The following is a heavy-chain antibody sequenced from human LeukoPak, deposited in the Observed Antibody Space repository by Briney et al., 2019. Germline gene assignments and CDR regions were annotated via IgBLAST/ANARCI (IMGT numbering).Heavy chain of an antibody. CDR1: GFTYSSYG. CDR3: AKTRLGAARYYFDY. J-gene: IGHJ4*02. Sequence: GGTLRLSCASCGFTYSSYGMHWVRQARGKGREGVAFIRYDGSNKYYADSVKGRFTISRDNSKNTLYLQMNSLRAEDTAVYYCAKTRLGAARYYFDYWGQGTLVTVSS. V-gene: IGHV3-30*02. CDR2: IRYDGSNK. D-gene: IGHD3-16*01.